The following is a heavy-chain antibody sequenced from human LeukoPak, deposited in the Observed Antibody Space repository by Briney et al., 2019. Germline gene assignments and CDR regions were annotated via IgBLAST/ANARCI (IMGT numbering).Heavy chain of an antibody. J-gene: IGHJ6*03. D-gene: IGHD3-16*02. CDR3: GRGPVGYTSYYMDV. V-gene: IGHV4-34*01. CDR2: INHSGST. Sequence: KPSETLSLTCAVYSGSFSGYYWSWIRQPPGKGLEWIGEINHSGSTKYNPSLKSRVTISVDTSKNQFSLKPSSVTAADTAVYYCGRGPVGYTSYYMDVWGKGTTVTVSS. CDR1: SGSFSGYY.